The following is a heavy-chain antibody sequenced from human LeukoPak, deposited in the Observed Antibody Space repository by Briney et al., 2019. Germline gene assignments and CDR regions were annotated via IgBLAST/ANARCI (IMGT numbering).Heavy chain of an antibody. J-gene: IGHJ4*02. V-gene: IGHV1-8*02. CDR3: ARGRYYSYYGFWSGYSSLFDY. Sequence: GASVKVSCTASGGTFSSYAISWVRQAPGQGLEWMGWMNPNSGNTGYAQKFQGRVTMTRNTSISAAYMELSSLRSEDTAVYYCARGRYYSYYGFWSGYSSLFDYWGQGTLVTVSS. CDR1: GGTFSSYA. D-gene: IGHD3-3*01. CDR2: MNPNSGNT.